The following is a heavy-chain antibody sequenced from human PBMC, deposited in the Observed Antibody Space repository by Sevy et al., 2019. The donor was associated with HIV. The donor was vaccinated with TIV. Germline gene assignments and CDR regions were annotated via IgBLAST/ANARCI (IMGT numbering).Heavy chain of an antibody. Sequence: GGSLRLSCAASGFTFGSYTLHWVRQAPGKGLEWVALISQTYDGSKKYYIDFVQGRFTISRDNSKNTLYLQMESLRPEDTAVYYCARDNSGYFFFDYWGQGTLVTVSS. CDR3: ARDNSGYFFFDY. D-gene: IGHD3-22*01. V-gene: IGHV3-30-3*01. J-gene: IGHJ4*02. CDR1: GFTFGSYT. CDR2: ISQTYDGSKK.